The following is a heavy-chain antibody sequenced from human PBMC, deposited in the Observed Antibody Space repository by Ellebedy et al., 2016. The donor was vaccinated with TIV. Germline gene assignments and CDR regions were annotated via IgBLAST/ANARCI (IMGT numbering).Heavy chain of an antibody. CDR3: ARHASYYDSSGYSGYYFDY. J-gene: IGHJ4*02. D-gene: IGHD3-22*01. CDR1: GGSISSSSYY. CDR2: IYFSGST. Sequence: MPSETLSLTCTVSGGSISSSSYYWGWIRQPPGKGLEWSGSIYFSGSTYYNPSLKSRVTTSVDTSKNQFSLKLSSVTAADTAVYYCARHASYYDSSGYSGYYFDYWGQGTLVTVSS. V-gene: IGHV4-39*01.